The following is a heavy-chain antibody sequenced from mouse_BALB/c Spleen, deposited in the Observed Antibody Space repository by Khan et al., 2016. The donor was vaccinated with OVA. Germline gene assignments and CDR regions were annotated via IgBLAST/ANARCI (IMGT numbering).Heavy chain of an antibody. J-gene: IGHJ4*01. D-gene: IGHD2-14*01. CDR2: IDPANGNT. CDR3: ARGYDDAYAMDY. Sequence: VQLQQSGAELVKPGASVKLSCTASGFNIKDTYMHWVKQRPEQGLEWIGRIDPANGNTKYDPKFQGKATITADTSSNTAYLQLSSLTSEDTAVYYCARGYDDAYAMDYWGQGPSVTVSS. V-gene: IGHV14-3*02. CDR1: GFNIKDTY.